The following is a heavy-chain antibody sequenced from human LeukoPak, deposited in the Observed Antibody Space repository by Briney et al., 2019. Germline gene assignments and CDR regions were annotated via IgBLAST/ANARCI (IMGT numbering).Heavy chain of an antibody. Sequence: SETLSLTCTVSGGSISSSSYYWGWIRQPPGKGLEWIGSIYYSGSTYYNPSLKSRVTISVDTSKNQFSLKLSSVTAADTAVYYCARPSSKWFRDAFAIWGQGTMVTVSS. CDR1: GGSISSSSYY. J-gene: IGHJ3*02. V-gene: IGHV4-39*01. CDR3: ARPSSKWFRDAFAI. D-gene: IGHD3-10*01. CDR2: IYYSGST.